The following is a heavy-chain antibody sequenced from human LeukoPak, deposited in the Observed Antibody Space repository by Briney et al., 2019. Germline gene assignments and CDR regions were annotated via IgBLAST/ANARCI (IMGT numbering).Heavy chain of an antibody. CDR1: GGSISSYY. D-gene: IGHD4-17*01. CDR3: ARGYGDYAY. J-gene: IGHJ4*02. V-gene: IGHV4-59*01. CDR2: IYYSGST. Sequence: SETLSPTCTVSGGSISSYYWSWIRQPPGKGLEWIGYIYYSGSTNYNPSLKSRVTISVDTSKNQFSLKLSSVTAADTAVYYCARGYGDYAYWGQGTLVTVSS.